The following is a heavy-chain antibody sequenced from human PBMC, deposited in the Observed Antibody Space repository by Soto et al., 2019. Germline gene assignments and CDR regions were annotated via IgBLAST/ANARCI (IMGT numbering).Heavy chain of an antibody. CDR3: ASTSGSYYYFDY. Sequence: GGSLRLSCVGSGFSFSRYWMNWVRQAPGKGLEWVAVISYDGSNKYYADSVKGRFTISRDNSKNTLYLQMNSLRAEDTAVYYCASTSGSYYYFDYWGQGTLVTVSS. CDR1: GFSFSRYW. D-gene: IGHD1-26*01. J-gene: IGHJ4*02. V-gene: IGHV3-30-3*01. CDR2: ISYDGSNK.